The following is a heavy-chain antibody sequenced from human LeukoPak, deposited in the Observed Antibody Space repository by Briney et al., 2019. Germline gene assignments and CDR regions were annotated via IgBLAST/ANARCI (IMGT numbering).Heavy chain of an antibody. CDR3: TKRIRGYYDY. Sequence: GGSLRLSCAASGFTVSTDNMSWVRQVPGKGLEWVSVVYSGNDGTNYADSVRGRFTISRDDSKNMVYLQMNNLRLEDAAVYYCTKRIRGYYDYWGQGTLVTVSS. V-gene: IGHV3-66*02. CDR1: GFTVSTDN. J-gene: IGHJ4*02. CDR2: VYSGNDGT. D-gene: IGHD3-10*01.